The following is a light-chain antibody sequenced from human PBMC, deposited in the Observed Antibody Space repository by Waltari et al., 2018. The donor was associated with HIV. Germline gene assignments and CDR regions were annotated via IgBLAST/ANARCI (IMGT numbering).Light chain of an antibody. J-gene: IGLJ3*02. CDR3: CSYAGTYTYVL. Sequence: QSALTQPRSVPGSPGPSVTISCTGTSSDAGGYDSVSWSLQHPGKVPKLIIYEVIKRPSGVPDRFSGSKSGNTASLTISGLQTEDEADYFCCSYAGTYTYVLFGGGTKLTVL. V-gene: IGLV2-11*01. CDR2: EVI. CDR1: SSDAGGYDS.